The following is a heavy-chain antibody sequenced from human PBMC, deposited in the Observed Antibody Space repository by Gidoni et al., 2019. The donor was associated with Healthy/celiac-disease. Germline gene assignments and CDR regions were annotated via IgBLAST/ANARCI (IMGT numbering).Heavy chain of an antibody. D-gene: IGHD5-18*01. CDR3: ARDGGYSYGSNAFDI. CDR1: GFTFSRYS. V-gene: IGHV3-21*01. J-gene: IGHJ3*02. CDR2: ISSSSSYI. Sequence: EVQLVESGGGLVKPGGSLRLSCAASGFTFSRYSMIWVRQAPGTGLEWVSSISSSSSYIYYADSVKGRFTISRDNAKNSLYLQMNSLRAEDTAVYYCARDGGYSYGSNAFDIWGQGTMVTVSS.